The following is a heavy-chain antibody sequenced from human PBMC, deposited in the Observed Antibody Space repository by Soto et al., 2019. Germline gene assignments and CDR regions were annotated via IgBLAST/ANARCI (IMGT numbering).Heavy chain of an antibody. CDR3: AREVKGVTSFDY. Sequence: QVRLIQSGPEMMQPGASVRVSCKASGFTALSYAFHWFSQAPGQGPEWLGCLNGGVDGTSYSQRFQGRVTISRDTSTNTVYLEVTSLTSEDTAVYYCAREVKGVTSFDYWGQGTLVTVSS. J-gene: IGHJ4*02. CDR1: GFTALSYA. CDR2: LNGGVDGT. D-gene: IGHD3-10*01. V-gene: IGHV1-3*01.